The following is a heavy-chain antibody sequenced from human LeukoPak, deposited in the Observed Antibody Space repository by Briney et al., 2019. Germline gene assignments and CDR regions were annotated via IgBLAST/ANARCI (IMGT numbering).Heavy chain of an antibody. CDR3: SEGYFEPFDN. D-gene: IGHD2/OR15-2a*01. CDR2: LSYTGKT. CDR1: GASVSSSH. V-gene: IGHV4-59*02. J-gene: IGHJ4*02. Sequence: PSETLSLTCLVSGASVSSSHWNWIRQFPGKGLEWIGCLSYTGKTDYNPSLTGRVTISLGTSKNQVSLKLRSVTAADTAVYYCSEGYFEPFDNWGQGVLVTVSS.